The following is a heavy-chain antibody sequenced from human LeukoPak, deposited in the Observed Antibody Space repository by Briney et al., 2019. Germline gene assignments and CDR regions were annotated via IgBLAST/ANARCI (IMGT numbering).Heavy chain of an antibody. V-gene: IGHV3-23*01. CDR2: ISGSGGTT. CDR3: ARRSYGDSFDY. CDR1: GFTFSRYA. D-gene: IGHD4-17*01. Sequence: GGSLRLSCAASGFTFSRYAMSWVRQAPGKGLEWVSAISGSGGTTYYADSVKGRFTISRDNSKSTLYLQMNSLRAEDTAVYYCARRSYGDSFDYWGQGTLVTVSS. J-gene: IGHJ4*02.